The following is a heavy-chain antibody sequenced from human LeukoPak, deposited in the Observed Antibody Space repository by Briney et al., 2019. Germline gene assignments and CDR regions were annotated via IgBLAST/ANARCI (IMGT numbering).Heavy chain of an antibody. V-gene: IGHV3-30*02. CDR1: GFTFSSYG. Sequence: PGGSLRLSCAASGFTFSSYGMYWVRQAPGKGLEWVAFIRYDGSNKYYADSVKGRFTISRDNSKNTLYLQMNSLRAEDTAVYYCAKDLGGDNPEYFQHWGQGTLVTVSS. CDR2: IRYDGSNK. CDR3: AKDLGGDNPEYFQH. J-gene: IGHJ1*01. D-gene: IGHD4-17*01.